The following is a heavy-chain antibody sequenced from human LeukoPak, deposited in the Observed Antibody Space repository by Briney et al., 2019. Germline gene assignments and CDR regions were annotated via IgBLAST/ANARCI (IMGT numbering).Heavy chain of an antibody. J-gene: IGHJ4*02. Sequence: PGGFLRLSCAASGFTFSSYWMHWVRQAPGKGLVLISNINSDGSGTTYADSVKGRFTISRDNAKNTLYLQVNSLRVEDTAVYYCASGLVGGTNYWGQGTLVTVSS. CDR2: INSDGSGT. D-gene: IGHD1-26*01. CDR3: ASGLVGGTNY. V-gene: IGHV3-74*01. CDR1: GFTFSSYW.